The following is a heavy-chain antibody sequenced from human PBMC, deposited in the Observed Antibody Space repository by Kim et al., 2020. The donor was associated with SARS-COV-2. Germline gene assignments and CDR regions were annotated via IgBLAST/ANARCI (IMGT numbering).Heavy chain of an antibody. CDR2: INAGNGNT. CDR3: AGDHSPEWNDPYYYYGMDV. CDR1: GYTFTSYA. V-gene: IGHV1-3*01. J-gene: IGHJ6*02. D-gene: IGHD1-1*01. Sequence: ASVKVSCKASGYTFTSYAIHWVRQAPGQRLEWMGWINAGNGNTKYSQKFQGRVTITRDTSASTDYMELSSLRSEDTAVYYCAGDHSPEWNDPYYYYGMDVWGQGTTVTVSS.